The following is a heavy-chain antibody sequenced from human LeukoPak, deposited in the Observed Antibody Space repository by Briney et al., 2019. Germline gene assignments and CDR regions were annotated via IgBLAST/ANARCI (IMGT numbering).Heavy chain of an antibody. J-gene: IGHJ6*03. D-gene: IGHD3-22*01. V-gene: IGHV4-39*02. CDR1: GGSISNRAYY. CDR3: ARDRYYYDSSGWWGYYMDV. CDR2: VFYSGSK. Sequence: PSETLSLTCNVSGGSISNRAYYWAWIRQPPGKGLEWIGSVFYSGSKYSNPSLESRLTISVDTSKNQFSLKLSSVTAADTAVYYCARDRYYYDSSGWWGYYMDVWGKGTTVTISS.